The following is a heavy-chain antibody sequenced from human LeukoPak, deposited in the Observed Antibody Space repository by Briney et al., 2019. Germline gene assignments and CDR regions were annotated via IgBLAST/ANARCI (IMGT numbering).Heavy chain of an antibody. V-gene: IGHV4-34*01. CDR3: ARGYSTGPDPSDY. Sequence: SETLSLTCAVYGGSFSGYYWTWIRQPPGKGLEWIGEINHSGSTNYNPSLKSRVTISVDTSKNQFSLYLNSVTAADTAVYYCARGYSTGPDPSDYWGQGTLVTVSS. J-gene: IGHJ4*02. D-gene: IGHD2-15*01. CDR2: INHSGST. CDR1: GGSFSGYY.